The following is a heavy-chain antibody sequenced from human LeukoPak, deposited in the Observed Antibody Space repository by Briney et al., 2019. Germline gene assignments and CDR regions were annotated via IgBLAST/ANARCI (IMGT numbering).Heavy chain of an antibody. V-gene: IGHV1-3*01. CDR3: ARSHLLVVPAAIYYYYYGMDV. J-gene: IGHJ6*02. D-gene: IGHD2-2*01. CDR2: INAGNGNT. Sequence: GASVKVSCKASGYTFTSYAMHWVRQAPGQRLEWMGWINAGNGNTKYSRKFQGRVTITRDTSASTAYMELSSLRSEDTAVYYCARSHLLVVPAAIYYYYYGMDVWGQGTTVTVSS. CDR1: GYTFTSYA.